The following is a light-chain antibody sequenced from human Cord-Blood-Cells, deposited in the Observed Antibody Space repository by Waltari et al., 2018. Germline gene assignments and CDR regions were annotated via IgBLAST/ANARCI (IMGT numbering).Light chain of an antibody. CDR1: QSISSY. Sequence: SLSASVGDRVTITCRASQSISSYLNWYQQKPGKAPKLLIYAASSLQSGVPSRFGGSGSGTDFTLTISSLQPEDFATYYCQQSYSTPLTFGGGTKVEIK. CDR2: AAS. J-gene: IGKJ4*01. V-gene: IGKV1-39*01. CDR3: QQSYSTPLT.